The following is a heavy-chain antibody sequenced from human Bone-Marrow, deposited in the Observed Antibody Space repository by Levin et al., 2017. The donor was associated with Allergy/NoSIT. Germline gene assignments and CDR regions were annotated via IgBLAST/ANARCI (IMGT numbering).Heavy chain of an antibody. J-gene: IGHJ4*02. CDR2: IYSGGIT. Sequence: GGSLRLSCAASGFTVSNNYMTWVRQAPGKGLEWVSLIYSGGITSYADSVKGRFTISRDSSQNTMYLQMNSLRAEDTAVYYCARNPGANDWCWGQGTLVTVSS. CDR1: GFTVSNNY. V-gene: IGHV3-66*01. CDR3: ARNPGANDWC. D-gene: IGHD3-9*01.